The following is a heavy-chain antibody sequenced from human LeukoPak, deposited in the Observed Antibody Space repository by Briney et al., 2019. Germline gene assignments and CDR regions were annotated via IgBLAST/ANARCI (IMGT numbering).Heavy chain of an antibody. Sequence: GGSLRLSCAASGFTFSGSAMHWVRQASGKGLEWVGRIRSKANSYATAYAASVKGRFTISRDDSKNTAYLQMNSLKTEDTAVYYCTRLPSTVTTEDYYYYYMDVWGKGTTVTVSS. D-gene: IGHD4-17*01. CDR2: IRSKANSYAT. CDR1: GFTFSGSA. J-gene: IGHJ6*03. CDR3: TRLPSTVTTEDYYYYYMDV. V-gene: IGHV3-73*01.